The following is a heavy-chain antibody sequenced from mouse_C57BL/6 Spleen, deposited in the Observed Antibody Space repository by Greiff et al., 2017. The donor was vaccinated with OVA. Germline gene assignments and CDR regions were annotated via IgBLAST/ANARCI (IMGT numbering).Heavy chain of an antibody. CDR3: ARWVAYGNFRYFDV. Sequence: QVQLQQSGAELVKPGASVKMSCKASGYTFTSYWITWVKQRPGQGLEWIGDIYPGSGSTNYNEKFKGKATLTVDTSSSTAYMQLSSLTSEDSAVYYCARWVAYGNFRYFDVWGTGTTVTVSS. CDR2: IYPGSGST. V-gene: IGHV1-55*01. CDR1: GYTFTSYW. J-gene: IGHJ1*03. D-gene: IGHD2-1*01.